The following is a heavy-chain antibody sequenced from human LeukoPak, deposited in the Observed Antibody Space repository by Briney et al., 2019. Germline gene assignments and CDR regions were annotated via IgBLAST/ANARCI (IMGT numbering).Heavy chain of an antibody. CDR3: ARHGLRESEFQDFDM. Sequence: SETLSLTCTVSGGSISSYYWSWIRQPPGKGLEWIGYIYYSGSTNYNPSLKSRVTISLDTSKNQFSLKLSSVTAADTAVYYCARHGLRESEFQDFDMWPQGTMVTVSS. CDR2: IYYSGST. D-gene: IGHD3-10*01. V-gene: IGHV4-59*08. J-gene: IGHJ3*02. CDR1: GGSISSYY.